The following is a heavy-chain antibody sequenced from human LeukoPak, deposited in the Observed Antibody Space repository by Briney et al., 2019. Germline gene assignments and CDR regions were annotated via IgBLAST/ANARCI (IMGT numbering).Heavy chain of an antibody. CDR2: IFGSGGST. CDR3: AKTTTGYSSGRFPGWPVDY. V-gene: IGHV3-23*01. Sequence: GESLRLSCAASGFTFSSYAMYWVRQAPGKGLEWVSGIFGSGGSTHYADSVKGRFTISGDNSKSTVYLQMNSLRAEDTAVYYCAKTTTGYSSGRFPGWPVDYWGQGTLVTVSS. CDR1: GFTFSSYA. J-gene: IGHJ4*02. D-gene: IGHD6-19*01.